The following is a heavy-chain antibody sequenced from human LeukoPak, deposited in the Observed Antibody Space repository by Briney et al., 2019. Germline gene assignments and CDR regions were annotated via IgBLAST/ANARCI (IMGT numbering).Heavy chain of an antibody. V-gene: IGHV3-7*05. CDR1: GFTFGTYW. Sequence: PGGSLRLSCAASGFTFGTYWMTWVRQVPGKGLQWVANIREDGSDKNYLDSAKGRFTISRDNAKNSLYLQMDSLRAEDTAVYHCAKSNTKLGALDFWGQGTLVTVSS. D-gene: IGHD3-16*01. CDR3: AKSNTKLGALDF. CDR2: IREDGSDK. J-gene: IGHJ4*02.